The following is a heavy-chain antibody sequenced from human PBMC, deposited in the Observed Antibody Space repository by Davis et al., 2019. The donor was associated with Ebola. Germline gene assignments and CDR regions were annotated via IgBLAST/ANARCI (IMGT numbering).Heavy chain of an antibody. D-gene: IGHD2-8*01. CDR1: GFTFSSYD. Sequence: GESLKISCAASGFTFSSYDMNWVRQAPGKGLEWVSYISSTGSTIYYADSVKGRFTISRGNAKNSLYLQMNSLRAEDTAVYYCARDQSTKGNDYWGQGTLVTVAS. CDR2: ISSTGSTI. V-gene: IGHV3-48*03. CDR3: ARDQSTKGNDY. J-gene: IGHJ4*02.